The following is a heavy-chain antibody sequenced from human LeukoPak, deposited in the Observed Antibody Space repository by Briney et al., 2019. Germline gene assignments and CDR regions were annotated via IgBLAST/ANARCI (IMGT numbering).Heavy chain of an antibody. Sequence: SVKVSCKASGGAFSSYAISWVRQAPGQGLEWMGGIIPIFGTANYAQKFQGRVTITTDESTSTAYMELSSLRSEDTAVYCCAGNYDFWSGYNPDTYYFDYWGQGTLVTVSS. J-gene: IGHJ4*02. D-gene: IGHD3-3*01. CDR2: IIPIFGTA. CDR1: GGAFSSYA. CDR3: AGNYDFWSGYNPDTYYFDY. V-gene: IGHV1-69*05.